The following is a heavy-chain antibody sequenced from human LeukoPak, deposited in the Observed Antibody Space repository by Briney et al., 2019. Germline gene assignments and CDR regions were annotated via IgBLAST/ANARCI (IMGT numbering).Heavy chain of an antibody. D-gene: IGHD1/OR15-1a*01. J-gene: IGHJ4*02. Sequence: PSETLSLTCTVSAGSISSGSYYWSWIRQPAGKGLEWIGRIYTSGSTNYNPSLKSRVTISVDTSKNQLSLKLSSVTAADTAVYYCAREGGGLRSKTTFDYWGQGTLVTVSS. CDR1: AGSISSGSYY. CDR2: IYTSGST. CDR3: AREGGGLRSKTTFDY. V-gene: IGHV4-61*02.